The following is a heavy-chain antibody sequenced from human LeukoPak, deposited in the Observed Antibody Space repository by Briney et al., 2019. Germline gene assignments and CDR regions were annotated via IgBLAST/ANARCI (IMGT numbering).Heavy chain of an antibody. Sequence: SETLSLTCAVFGGSFSGYYWNWIRQTPGKGLEWIGEIHHGGTTNYNPSLKSRVTISLDTSKNQFSLKLSSVTAADTAVYYCARYGSGTYRQFDYWGQGTLVTVSS. D-gene: IGHD3-10*01. V-gene: IGHV4-34*01. CDR1: GGSFSGYY. CDR3: ARYGSGTYRQFDY. J-gene: IGHJ4*02. CDR2: IHHGGTT.